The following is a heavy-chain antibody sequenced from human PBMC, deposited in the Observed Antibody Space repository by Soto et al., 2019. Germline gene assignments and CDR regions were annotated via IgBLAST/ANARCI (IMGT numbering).Heavy chain of an antibody. CDR1: GFTFSSYA. Sequence: PGGSVRLSCAASGFTFSSYAMSWVRQAPGKVLEWVSAISGSGGSTYYADSVKGRFTISRDNSKNTLYLQMNSLRAEDTAVYYCAKSDRQDYYDSSGYYVESPGMDVWGQGTTVTVSS. D-gene: IGHD3-22*01. CDR2: ISGSGGST. J-gene: IGHJ6*02. V-gene: IGHV3-23*01. CDR3: AKSDRQDYYDSSGYYVESPGMDV.